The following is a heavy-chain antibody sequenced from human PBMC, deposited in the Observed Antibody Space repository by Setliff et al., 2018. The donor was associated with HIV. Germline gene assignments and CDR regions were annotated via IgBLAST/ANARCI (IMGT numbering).Heavy chain of an antibody. CDR1: GASITTHW. V-gene: IGHV4-4*07. CDR2: FSSSGST. J-gene: IGHJ4*02. D-gene: IGHD3-3*01. CDR3: ARHGLRFLACFDY. Sequence: PSETLSLTCTVSGASITTHWWSWIRQPAGKGLEWIGRFSSSGSTNYNSSLESRVTMSVDTSKNQFSLKLSSATATDTAVYYCARHGLRFLACFDYWGQGALVTVSS.